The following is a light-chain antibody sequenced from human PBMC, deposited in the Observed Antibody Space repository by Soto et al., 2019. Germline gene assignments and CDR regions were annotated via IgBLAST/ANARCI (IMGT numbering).Light chain of an antibody. V-gene: IGKV3-11*01. CDR1: QSITSY. CDR3: QQRSNWPPEFT. CDR2: DAV. Sequence: EIVLTQSPAFLSLSPGERVTLSCRASQSITSYLAWYQHKPGQNPRLLLYDAVNRASGIPDRFSGSGSGTDFTLTIRSLEPEDSAVYYCQQRSNWPPEFTFGQGTRVEIK. J-gene: IGKJ2*01.